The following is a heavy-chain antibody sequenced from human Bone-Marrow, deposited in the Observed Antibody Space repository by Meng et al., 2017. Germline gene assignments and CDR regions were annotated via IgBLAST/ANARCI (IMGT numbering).Heavy chain of an antibody. D-gene: IGHD3-9*01. CDR1: GASMRSYY. V-gene: IGHV4-59*01. J-gene: IGHJ3*02. CDR2: ISYSGST. CDR3: ASAPINYDQLTGYYSGAFDI. Sequence: SETLSLTCTVSGASMRSYYWSWIRQAPGKGLEWIGEISYSGSTNYNPSLNSRVTISMDTSKMQFSLKLSSVAAADTAVYYWASAPINYDQLTGYYSGAFDIWGPGTMVTVSS.